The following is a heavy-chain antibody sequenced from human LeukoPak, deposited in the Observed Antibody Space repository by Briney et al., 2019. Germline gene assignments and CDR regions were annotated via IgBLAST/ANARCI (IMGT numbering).Heavy chain of an antibody. Sequence: GASVKVSCKASGYTFTSYYMHWVRQAPGQGLEWMGIINPSGGSTSYAQKLQGRVTMTTDTSTSTAYMELRSLRSDDTAVYYCARIEWATEGWFDPWGQGTLVTVSS. CDR2: INPSGGST. V-gene: IGHV1-46*01. CDR1: GYTFTSYY. D-gene: IGHD1-26*01. J-gene: IGHJ5*02. CDR3: ARIEWATEGWFDP.